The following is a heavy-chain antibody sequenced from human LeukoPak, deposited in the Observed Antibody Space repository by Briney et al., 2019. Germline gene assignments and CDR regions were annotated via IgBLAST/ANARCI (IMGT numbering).Heavy chain of an antibody. CDR1: GFTFSSYS. Sequence: GGSLRLSCAASGFTFSSYSMNWVRQAPGKGLEWVSSISSSSSYIYYADSVKGRFTISRDNAKNSLYLQMNSLRAEDTAVYYCAREGGYDYGEDYYYGMDVWGKGTTVTVSS. CDR3: AREGGYDYGEDYYYGMDV. J-gene: IGHJ6*04. CDR2: ISSSSSYI. V-gene: IGHV3-21*01. D-gene: IGHD4-17*01.